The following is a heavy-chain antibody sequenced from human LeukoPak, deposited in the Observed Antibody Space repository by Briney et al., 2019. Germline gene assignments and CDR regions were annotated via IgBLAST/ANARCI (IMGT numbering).Heavy chain of an antibody. J-gene: IGHJ3*02. Sequence: TGGSLRLSCAASGFTFSSYAMSWVRQAPGKGLEWVSAISGSGGSTYYADSVKGRFTISRDNSKNTLYLQMNSLRAEDTAVYYCAYSYLTIFGVVEGAFDIWGQGTMVTVSS. CDR2: ISGSGGST. CDR1: GFTFSSYA. CDR3: AYSYLTIFGVVEGAFDI. D-gene: IGHD3-3*01. V-gene: IGHV3-23*01.